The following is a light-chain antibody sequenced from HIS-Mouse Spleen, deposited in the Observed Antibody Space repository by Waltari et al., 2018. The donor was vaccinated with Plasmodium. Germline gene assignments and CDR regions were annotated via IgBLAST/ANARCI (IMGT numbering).Light chain of an antibody. J-gene: IGLJ2*01. CDR3: QAWDSSTVV. CDR2: QDS. Sequence: SYELTQPPSVSVSPGQTATITCPGAKLGDKYACWYQQKPGQSPGLVIYQDSKRPSGIPERFSGSNSGNTATLTISGTQAMDEADYYCQAWDSSTVVFGGGTKLTVL. V-gene: IGLV3-1*01. CDR1: KLGDKY.